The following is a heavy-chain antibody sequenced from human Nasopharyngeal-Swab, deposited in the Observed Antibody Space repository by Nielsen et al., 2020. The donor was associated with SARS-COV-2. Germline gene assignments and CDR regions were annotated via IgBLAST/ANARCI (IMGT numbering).Heavy chain of an antibody. V-gene: IGHV3-49*02. CDR2: IRSKAYGGTT. J-gene: IGHJ4*02. D-gene: IGHD3-16*02. CDR3: TRALYDYVWGSYRYGFDY. Sequence: WIRQHPGKGLEWVGFIRSKAYGGTTEYAASVKGRFTISRDDSKSIAYLQMNSLKTEDTAVYYCTRALYDYVWGSYRYGFDYWGQGTLVTVSS.